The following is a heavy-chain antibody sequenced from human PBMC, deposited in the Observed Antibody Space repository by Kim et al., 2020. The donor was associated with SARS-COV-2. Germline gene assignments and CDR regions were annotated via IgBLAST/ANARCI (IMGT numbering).Heavy chain of an antibody. D-gene: IGHD3-10*01. J-gene: IGHJ6*02. CDR1: GFTFSSYW. CDR3: ARDRVLLWFGELSLYYYYYGMDV. Sequence: GGSLRLSCAASGFTFSSYWMHWVRQAPGKGLVWVSRINSDGSSTSYADSVKGRFTISRDNAKNTLYLQMNSLRAEDTAVYYCARDRVLLWFGELSLYYYYYGMDVWGQGTTVTVSS. V-gene: IGHV3-74*01. CDR2: INSDGSST.